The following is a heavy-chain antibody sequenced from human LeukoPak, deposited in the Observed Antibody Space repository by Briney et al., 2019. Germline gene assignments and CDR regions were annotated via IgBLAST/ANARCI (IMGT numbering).Heavy chain of an antibody. J-gene: IGHJ4*02. CDR1: GFTFSSYS. Sequence: KSGGSLRLSCAASGFTFSSYSMNWVRQAPGKGLEWVSSISSSSSYIYYADSVKGRFTISRDNAKNSLYLQMNSLRAEDMALYYCAKDIQARPTGFDYWGQGTLVTVSS. CDR3: AKDIQARPTGFDY. CDR2: ISSSSSYI. V-gene: IGHV3-21*04. D-gene: IGHD6-6*01.